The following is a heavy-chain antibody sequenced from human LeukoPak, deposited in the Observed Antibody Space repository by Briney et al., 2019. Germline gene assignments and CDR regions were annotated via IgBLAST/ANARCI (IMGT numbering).Heavy chain of an antibody. Sequence: PSQTLSLTCAVSGGSISSGGYSWSWIRQPPGKGLEWIGYIYYSGSTNYNPSLKIRVTISVDTSKNQFSLKLSSVTAADTAVYYGARVGIAARNYYYYYMDVWGKGTTVTVSS. D-gene: IGHD6-6*01. CDR1: GGSISSGGYS. V-gene: IGHV4-30-4*07. CDR2: IYYSGST. CDR3: ARVGIAARNYYYYYMDV. J-gene: IGHJ6*03.